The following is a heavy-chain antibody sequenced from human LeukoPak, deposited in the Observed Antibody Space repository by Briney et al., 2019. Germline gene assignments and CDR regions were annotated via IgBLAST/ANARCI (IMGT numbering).Heavy chain of an antibody. V-gene: IGHV3-15*01. CDR1: GLIFSNAW. D-gene: IGHD3-22*01. CDR2: ITSKTDGGTT. Sequence: PGGSLRLSCAASGLIFSNAWMSWVRQAPGKGLEWVGGITSKTDGGTTDYAAPVKGRFTISRDDSKNTLYLQMNSLKTEDTAVYYCTTRLYYYDSRGYERRVDPWGQGTLVTVSS. J-gene: IGHJ5*02. CDR3: TTRLYYYDSRGYERRVDP.